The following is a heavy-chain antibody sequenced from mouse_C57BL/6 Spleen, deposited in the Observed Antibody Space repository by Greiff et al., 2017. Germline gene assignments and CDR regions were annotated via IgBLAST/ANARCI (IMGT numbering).Heavy chain of an antibody. CDR2: IHPNSGST. J-gene: IGHJ2*01. CDR1: GYTFTSYW. Sequence: QVQLQQPGAELVKPGASVKLSCKASGYTFTSYWMHWVKQRPGQGLAWIGMIHPNSGSTNYNEKFKSKATLTVDKSSSTAYMQLSSLTSEDSAVYYCARRFITTVVAPFDYWGQGTTLTVSS. D-gene: IGHD1-1*01. V-gene: IGHV1-64*01. CDR3: ARRFITTVVAPFDY.